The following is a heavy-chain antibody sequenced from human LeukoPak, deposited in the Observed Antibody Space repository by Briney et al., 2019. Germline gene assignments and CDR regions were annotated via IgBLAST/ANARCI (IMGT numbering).Heavy chain of an antibody. CDR1: GFTFSSYS. CDR3: AKHLTYYDILTGYYGACAFDI. V-gene: IGHV3-23*01. CDR2: ISGSGGST. J-gene: IGHJ3*02. D-gene: IGHD3-9*01. Sequence: GGSLRLSCAASGFTFSSYSMNWVRQAPGKGLEWVSAISGSGGSTYYADSVKGRFTISRDNSKNTLYLQMNSLRAEDTAVYYCAKHLTYYDILTGYYGACAFDIWGQGTMVTVSS.